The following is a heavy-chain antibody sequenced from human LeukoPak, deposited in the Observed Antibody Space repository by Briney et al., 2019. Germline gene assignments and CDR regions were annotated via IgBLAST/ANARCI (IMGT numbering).Heavy chain of an antibody. Sequence: GGSLRVSCAASGFTLSNYCMGWVRQDPGKRLEWVANMNIDGSEKYYADSVKGRFSISRDNARNSVYLQMASLRVEDTAVYYCARDPVEWELLLDYWGQGTLVTVSS. CDR3: ARDPVEWELLLDY. CDR2: MNIDGSEK. CDR1: GFTLSNYC. J-gene: IGHJ4*02. V-gene: IGHV3-7*01. D-gene: IGHD1-26*01.